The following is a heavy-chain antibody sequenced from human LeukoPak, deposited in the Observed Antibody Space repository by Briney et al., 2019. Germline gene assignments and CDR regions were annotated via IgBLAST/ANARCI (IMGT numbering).Heavy chain of an antibody. CDR1: GGSISSSSYY. CDR2: IYYSGST. Sequence: PSETLSLTCTVSGGSISSSSYYWGWIRQPPGKGLEWIGSIYYSGSTYYNPSLKSRVTISVDTSKNQFSLKLSSVTAADTAVYYCARSITTFGVVRINYNWFDPWGQGSLVTVSS. D-gene: IGHD3-3*01. V-gene: IGHV4-39*07. CDR3: ARSITTFGVVRINYNWFDP. J-gene: IGHJ5*02.